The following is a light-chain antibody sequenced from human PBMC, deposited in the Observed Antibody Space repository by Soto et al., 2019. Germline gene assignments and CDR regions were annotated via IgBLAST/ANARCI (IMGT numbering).Light chain of an antibody. CDR1: SSDVGGYNY. CDR2: EVS. Sequence: QSVLTQPASVSGSPGQSITISCTGTSSDVGGYNYVSWYQQHPGKAPKLIIYEVSHRPSGVSNRFSGSKSGNTASLSISGLQAEDEADYYCSSYTSSSPRVFGGGTKLTVL. J-gene: IGLJ2*01. V-gene: IGLV2-14*01. CDR3: SSYTSSSPRV.